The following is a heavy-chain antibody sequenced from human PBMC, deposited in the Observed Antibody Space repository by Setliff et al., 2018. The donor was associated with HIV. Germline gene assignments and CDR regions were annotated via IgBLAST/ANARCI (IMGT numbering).Heavy chain of an antibody. D-gene: IGHD3-22*01. CDR1: GLTLSNSA. CDR3: AKLDYYDYSGSWARKVAIDF. Sequence: GGSLRLSCAASGLTLSNSAMTWVRQGPGRGLEWVSLIQSGGIMYYADSVKGRSTISRDNSNNTLSLQMSSLRAEDTALYYCAKLDYYDYSGSWARKVAIDFWGRGTMVTVSS. J-gene: IGHJ3*01. CDR2: IQSGGIM. V-gene: IGHV3-23*01.